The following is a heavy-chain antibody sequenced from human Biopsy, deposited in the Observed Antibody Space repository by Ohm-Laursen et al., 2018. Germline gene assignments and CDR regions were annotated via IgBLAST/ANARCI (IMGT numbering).Heavy chain of an antibody. D-gene: IGHD3-22*01. Sequence: TLSLTCTVSGGSISSGGSYWSWIRQRPGKGPEWIRHILNSANTYYNPSLKNLITISGDTSKNQFSLKLNSVTAADTAVYYCARGDYFDSNGYFWFDPWGQGTLVTVSS. J-gene: IGHJ5*02. CDR2: ILNSANT. CDR1: GGSISSGGSY. CDR3: ARGDYFDSNGYFWFDP. V-gene: IGHV4-31*01.